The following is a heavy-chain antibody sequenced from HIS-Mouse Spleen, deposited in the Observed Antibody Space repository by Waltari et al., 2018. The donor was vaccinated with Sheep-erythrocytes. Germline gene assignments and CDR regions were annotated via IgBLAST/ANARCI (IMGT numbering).Heavy chain of an antibody. CDR2: INHSGST. J-gene: IGHJ4*02. CDR3: ARAPYSSSSGAIVDY. CDR1: GGSFSGYY. V-gene: IGHV4-34*01. Sequence: QVQLQQWGAGLLKPSETLSLTCAVYGGSFSGYYWSWIRQPPGKGLEWIGEINHSGSTNYHPSLKSRVTISVDTSKNQCSLKLSSVTAADTAVYYCARAPYSSSSGAIVDYWGQGTLVTVSS. D-gene: IGHD6-6*01.